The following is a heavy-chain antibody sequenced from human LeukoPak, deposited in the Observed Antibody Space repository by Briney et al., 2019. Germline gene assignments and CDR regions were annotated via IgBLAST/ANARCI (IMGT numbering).Heavy chain of an antibody. CDR3: ATDPATADY. V-gene: IGHV1-24*01. J-gene: IGHJ4*02. Sequence: ASVKVSCKASGYTFTGYYMHWVRQAPGKGLEWMGGFDPEDGETIYAQKFQGRVTMTEDTSTDTAYMELSSLRSEDTAVYYCATDPATADYWGQGTLVTVSS. CDR1: GYTFTGYY. CDR2: FDPEDGET.